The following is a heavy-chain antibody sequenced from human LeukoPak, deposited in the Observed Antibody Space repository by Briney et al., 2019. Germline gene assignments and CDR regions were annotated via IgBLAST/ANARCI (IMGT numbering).Heavy chain of an antibody. V-gene: IGHV3-7*02. CDR1: GFTFHYW. Sequence: GGSLRLSCAVSGFTFHYWMAWVRQAPGKGLEWVANIKEDGSERHCADSVRDRFTIYRDNAKSSLYLQMNSLRAEDTAVYYCARGGYDRSGYSFDYWGQGTLVTVSS. J-gene: IGHJ4*02. CDR2: IKEDGSER. CDR3: ARGGYDRSGYSFDY. D-gene: IGHD3-22*01.